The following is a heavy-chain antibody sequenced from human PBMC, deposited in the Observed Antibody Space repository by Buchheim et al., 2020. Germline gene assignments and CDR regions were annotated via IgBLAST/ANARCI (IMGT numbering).Heavy chain of an antibody. V-gene: IGHV3-48*03. J-gene: IGHJ4*02. CDR2: ISSSGSTI. CDR1: GFTFSSYE. Sequence: EVQLVESGGGLVQPGGSLRLSCAASGFTFSSYEMNWVRQAPGKGLEWVSYISSSGSTIYYADSVKGRFTISRDNSMSTVYLQMDSPGAEYTALYYYVQSRLSTNGLLDYWGQGTL. CDR3: VQSRLSTNGLLDY. D-gene: IGHD5-24*01.